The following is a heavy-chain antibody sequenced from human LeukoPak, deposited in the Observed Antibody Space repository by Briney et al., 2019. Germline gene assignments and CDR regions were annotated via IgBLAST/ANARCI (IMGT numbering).Heavy chain of an antibody. CDR2: INDSGST. CDR3: ARETVAVAGTSGKFDY. CDR1: GGSFSGYH. Sequence: SETLSLTCAVYGGSFSGYHWSWIRQPPGKGLEWIGEINDSGSTNYNPSLKSRVTISVDTSKNQFSLKLTSVTAADTAVYYCARETVAVAGTSGKFDYWGQGTLVTVSS. J-gene: IGHJ4*02. V-gene: IGHV4-34*01. D-gene: IGHD6-19*01.